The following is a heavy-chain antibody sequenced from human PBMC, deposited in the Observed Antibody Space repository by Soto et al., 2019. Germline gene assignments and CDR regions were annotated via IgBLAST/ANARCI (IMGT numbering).Heavy chain of an antibody. CDR3: VVGLEDVVGGQLDY. D-gene: IGHD2-15*01. CDR2: IYYSGRT. J-gene: IGHJ4*02. V-gene: IGHV4-31*03. CDR1: GGSIRSGGHS. Sequence: QMQLQESGPGLVKPSQTLSLTCTVSGGSIRSGGHSWTWIRQLPGKGVEWIGYIYYSGRTYYSPSLQSRLTISVDTSQNQFSLRLTSVTAADTAVYYCVVGLEDVVGGQLDYWGQGALVTVSS.